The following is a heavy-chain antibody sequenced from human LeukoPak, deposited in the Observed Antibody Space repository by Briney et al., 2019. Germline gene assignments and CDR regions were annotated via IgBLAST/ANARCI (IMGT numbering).Heavy chain of an antibody. V-gene: IGHV3-66*02. CDR2: IYSGGST. J-gene: IGHJ4*02. CDR3: AREKTGAGLDY. Sequence: GGSLRLSCVASGFTVSSNYMSWVRQAPGKGLEWVSVIYSGGSTYYADSVKGRFAISRDNSKNTLYPQMNSLRAEDTAVYYCAREKTGAGLDYWGQGTLVTVSS. CDR1: GFTVSSNY.